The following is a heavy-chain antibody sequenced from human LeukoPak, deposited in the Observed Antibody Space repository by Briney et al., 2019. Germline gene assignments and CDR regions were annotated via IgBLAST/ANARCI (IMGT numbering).Heavy chain of an antibody. CDR3: GRDSGGGGGNWFDP. Sequence: GRSLRLSCSAHGFPFSSYRMHSVRQAPGKGLEWVADKGQKGRNKPYAASEKGACPISRDNPKNALYLQRHGLRAEDTAVYYCGRDSGGGGGNWFDPWGQGTLVTVSS. J-gene: IGHJ5*02. V-gene: IGHV3-33*01. CDR2: KGQKGRNK. CDR1: GFPFSSYR. D-gene: IGHD3-10*01.